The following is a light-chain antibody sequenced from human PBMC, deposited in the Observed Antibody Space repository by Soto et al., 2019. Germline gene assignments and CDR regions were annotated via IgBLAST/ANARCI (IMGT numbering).Light chain of an antibody. CDR2: DVT. CDR1: SSDVGRYNY. V-gene: IGLV2-11*01. CDR3: CAHTGTAIL. J-gene: IGLJ2*01. Sequence: QSALTQPPSVSGSPGQSVTISCIGTSSDVGRYNYVSWYQQRPGKAPKLIIYDVTKRPSGVPERFSGSKSGNTASLTISGLQADDEADYCCCAHTGTAILFGGGTKLTVL.